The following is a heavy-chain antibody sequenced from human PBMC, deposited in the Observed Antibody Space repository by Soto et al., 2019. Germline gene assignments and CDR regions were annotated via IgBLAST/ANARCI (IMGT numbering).Heavy chain of an antibody. V-gene: IGHV3-30-3*01. J-gene: IGHJ4*02. CDR1: GFTFSSYA. D-gene: IGHD3-3*02. CDR2: ISYDGSNK. CDR3: DQAFLEWLLLY. Sequence: GGSLRLSCAASGFTFSSYAMHWVRQAPGKGLEWVAVISYDGSNKYYADSVKGRFTISRDNSKNTLYLQMNSLRAEDTAVYYCDQAFLEWLLLYWSQGTLVTVSS.